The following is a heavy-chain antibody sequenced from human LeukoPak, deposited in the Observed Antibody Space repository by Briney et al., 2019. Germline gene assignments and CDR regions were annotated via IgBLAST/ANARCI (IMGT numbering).Heavy chain of an antibody. CDR1: GFTFSSYA. V-gene: IGHV3-23*01. Sequence: GGSLRLSGAASGFTFSSYAMSWVRQAPGKGLEWVSAISGSGGSTYYADSVKGRFTISRDNSKNTLYLQMNSLRAEDTAVYYCTSPGSSYYYGSGSYYPFDYWGQGTLVTVSS. CDR3: TSPGSSYYYGSGSYYPFDY. D-gene: IGHD3-10*01. CDR2: ISGSGGST. J-gene: IGHJ4*02.